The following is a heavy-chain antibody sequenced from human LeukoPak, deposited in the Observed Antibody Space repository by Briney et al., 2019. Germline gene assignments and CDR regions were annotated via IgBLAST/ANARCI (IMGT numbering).Heavy chain of an antibody. CDR2: IIPIFGTA. D-gene: IGHD1-26*01. J-gene: IGHJ4*02. V-gene: IGHV1-69*06. Sequence: SVKVSCKASGGTFSSYAISWVRQAPGQGLEWMGGIIPIFGTANYAQKFQGRVTITADTSTSTAYMELRSLRSDDTAVYYCARAKAVGATVSNFDYWGQGTLVTVSS. CDR1: GGTFSSYA. CDR3: ARAKAVGATVSNFDY.